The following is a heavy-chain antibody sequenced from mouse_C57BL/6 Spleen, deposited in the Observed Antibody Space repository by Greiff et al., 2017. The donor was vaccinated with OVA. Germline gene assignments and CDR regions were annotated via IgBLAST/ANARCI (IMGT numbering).Heavy chain of an antibody. CDR2: INYDGSST. CDR3: AGFYDSAGAMDN. D-gene: IGHD2-4*01. J-gene: IGHJ4*01. V-gene: IGHV5-16*01. CDR1: GFTFSDYY. Sequence: EVHLVESEGGLVQPGSSMKLSCTASGFTFSDYYMAWVRQVPEKGLEWVANINYDGSSTYYLDSLKSRFIISRDNAKNILYLQMSSLKSGDTATYYGAGFYDSAGAMDNWVKEPQSPSPQ.